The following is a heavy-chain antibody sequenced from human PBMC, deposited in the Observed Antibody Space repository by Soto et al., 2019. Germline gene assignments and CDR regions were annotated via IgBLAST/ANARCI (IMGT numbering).Heavy chain of an antibody. J-gene: IGHJ4*02. CDR3: ARGLERRIRTMGDY. CDR1: GGTFSSYA. CDR2: IIPIFGTA. V-gene: IGHV1-69*01. D-gene: IGHD1-1*01. Sequence: QVQLVQSGAEEKRPGSSVKVSCKASGGTFSSYAISWVRQAPGQGLEWMGGIIPIFGTANYAQKFQGRVTITADESTSIAYMELSSLSSEDTAVYYCARGLERRIRTMGDYWGQGTLVTVSS.